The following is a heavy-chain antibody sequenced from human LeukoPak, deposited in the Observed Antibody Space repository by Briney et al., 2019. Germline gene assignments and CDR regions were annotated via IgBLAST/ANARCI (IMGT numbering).Heavy chain of an antibody. CDR3: GVSTTRATTRTIDY. D-gene: IGHD4-17*01. J-gene: IGHJ4*02. V-gene: IGHV4-34*01. CDR1: GESFSAYF. Sequence: SETLSLTCAVYGESFSAYFWTWIRQPPGKGLECIGEISRGGSTNYSPSLKSRVTISLDTSKNQVSLTLSSVTAADTAMYYCGVSTTRATTRTIDYWGQGTLVTVPS. CDR2: ISRGGST.